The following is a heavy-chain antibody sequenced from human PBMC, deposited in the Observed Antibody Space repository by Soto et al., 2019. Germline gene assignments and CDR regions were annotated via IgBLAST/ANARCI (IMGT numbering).Heavy chain of an antibody. D-gene: IGHD6-19*01. J-gene: IGHJ4*02. V-gene: IGHV1-2*02. CDR2: INPNSGGT. CDR3: ARDGYSSGWDLDY. CDR1: GYTFTGYY. Sequence: ASVKVSCKASGYTFTGYYMHWVRQAPGQGLEWMGWINPNSGGTNYAQKFQGRVTMTRDMSISTAYMELSRLRSDDTAVYYCARDGYSSGWDLDYWGQGTLVTVSS.